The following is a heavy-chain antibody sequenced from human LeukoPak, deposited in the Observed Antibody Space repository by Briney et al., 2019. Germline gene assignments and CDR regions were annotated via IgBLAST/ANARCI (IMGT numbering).Heavy chain of an antibody. CDR3: AADGGGLSSVATPRSSPFDY. CDR1: GYSLTELS. J-gene: IGHJ4*02. CDR2: FDPADGET. Sequence: ASVKVSCKVSGYSLTELSMHWVRQTPGKGLEWMGGFDPADGETVYAHKFQGRLTMTEDTSTNTAYMELTSLRSEDTAVYYCAADGGGLSSVATPRSSPFDYWGQGTLVTVSS. D-gene: IGHD3-10*02. V-gene: IGHV1-24*01.